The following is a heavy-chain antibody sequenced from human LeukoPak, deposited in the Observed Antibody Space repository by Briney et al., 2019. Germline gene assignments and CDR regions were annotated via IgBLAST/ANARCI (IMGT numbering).Heavy chain of an antibody. CDR1: GFTFRNYA. D-gene: IGHD3-22*01. CDR3: ARDDYDSSGQFYGMDV. J-gene: IGHJ6*02. CDR2: INWNGGST. Sequence: GRSLRLSCAASGFTFRNYAMHWVRQAPGKGLEWVSGINWNGGSTGYADSVKGRFTVSRDNAKNSLYLQMNSLRAEDTALYYCARDDYDSSGQFYGMDVWGQGTTVTVSS. V-gene: IGHV3-20*04.